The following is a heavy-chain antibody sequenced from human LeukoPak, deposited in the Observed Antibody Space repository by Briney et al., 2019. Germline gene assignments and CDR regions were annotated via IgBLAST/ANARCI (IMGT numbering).Heavy chain of an antibody. CDR2: ISYDGSNK. CDR3: AKDSTVTNDY. J-gene: IGHJ4*02. Sequence: GGSLRLSCAASGFTFSSYGMHWVRQAPGKGLEWVAVISYDGSNKYYGDSVKGRFTISRDNSKNTLYLQMNSLRAEDTAVYYCAKDSTVTNDYWGQGTLVTVSS. D-gene: IGHD4-17*01. V-gene: IGHV3-30*18. CDR1: GFTFSSYG.